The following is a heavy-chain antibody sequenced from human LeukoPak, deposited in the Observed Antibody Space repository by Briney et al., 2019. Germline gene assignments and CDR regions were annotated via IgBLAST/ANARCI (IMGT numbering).Heavy chain of an antibody. Sequence: GGSLRLSCAASGFTFSSYSMNWVRQAPGKGLEWVSPISSSSSSYIYYADSVKGRFTISRDNAKNSLYLQMNSLRAEDTAVYYCARHRYYDFWSGYPVGMDVWGQGTTVTVSS. CDR1: GFTFSSYS. J-gene: IGHJ6*02. V-gene: IGHV3-21*01. CDR3: ARHRYYDFWSGYPVGMDV. CDR2: ISSSSSSYI. D-gene: IGHD3-3*01.